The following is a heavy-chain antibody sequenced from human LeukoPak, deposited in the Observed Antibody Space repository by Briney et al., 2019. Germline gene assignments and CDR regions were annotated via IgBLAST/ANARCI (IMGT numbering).Heavy chain of an antibody. V-gene: IGHV3-21*01. D-gene: IGHD3-9*01. J-gene: IGHJ4*02. Sequence: PGGSLRLSCAASGFTFGSYSMNWVRQAPGKGLEWVSSISSSSSYIYYADSVKGRLTISRDNAKNSLYLQMNSLRAEDTAVYYCARDSDILTGYSYYWGQGTLVTVSS. CDR2: ISSSSSYI. CDR3: ARDSDILTGYSYY. CDR1: GFTFGSYS.